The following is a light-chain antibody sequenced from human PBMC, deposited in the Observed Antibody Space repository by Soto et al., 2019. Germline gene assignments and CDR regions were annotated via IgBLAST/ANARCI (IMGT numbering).Light chain of an antibody. V-gene: IGKV3-20*01. CDR3: QQYTTSPLT. Sequence: DIVLTQSPGTLSLSPGDRAALSCGASQSLSNNFLAWYQQKPGQAPRLLISGASSRATGIPDRFSGSGSGTDFILTITRVEPEDFAVYYCQQYTTSPLTFGGGTKVEIK. CDR2: GAS. CDR1: QSLSNNF. J-gene: IGKJ4*01.